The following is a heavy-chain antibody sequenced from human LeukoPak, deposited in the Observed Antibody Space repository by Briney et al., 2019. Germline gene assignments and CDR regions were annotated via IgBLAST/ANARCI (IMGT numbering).Heavy chain of an antibody. CDR2: ISSSGYTI. CDR3: AKGQSSYYDSSGSLDS. D-gene: IGHD3-22*01. J-gene: IGHJ4*02. Sequence: GGSLRLSCEASGFSFSDYYVTWIRQAPGKGLEWLSYISSSGYTIYYADSVKGRFTISRDNAKNSLYLQMNSLRAEDTAVYYCAKGQSSYYDSSGSLDSWGQGTLVTVSS. V-gene: IGHV3-11*04. CDR1: GFSFSDYY.